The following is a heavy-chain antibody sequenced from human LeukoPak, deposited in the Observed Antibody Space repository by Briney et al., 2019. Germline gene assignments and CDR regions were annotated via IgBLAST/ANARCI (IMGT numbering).Heavy chain of an antibody. CDR3: ARQGAAEVTWFDP. D-gene: IGHD6-13*01. Sequence: SETLSLTCAVYGGSFSGYYWSWIRQPPGKGLGWIGEINRSGSTNYNPSLKSRVTISVDTSKNQFSLKLSSVTAADTAVYYCARQGAAEVTWFDPWGQGTLVTVSS. CDR2: INRSGST. V-gene: IGHV4-34*01. CDR1: GGSFSGYY. J-gene: IGHJ5*02.